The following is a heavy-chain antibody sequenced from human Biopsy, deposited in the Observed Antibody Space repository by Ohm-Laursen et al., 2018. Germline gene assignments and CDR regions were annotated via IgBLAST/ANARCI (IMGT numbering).Heavy chain of an antibody. CDR2: IKYDGSEH. Sequence: SLRLSCSASGFTVSYAYMSWVRLAPGKGLEWVANIKYDGSEHYYVDSVKGRFTISRDNAGNSLFLQMNSLRGEDTAVYYCVRNMLRLHGGFGEDWGQGTTVTVSS. CDR1: GFTVSYAY. CDR3: VRNMLRLHGGFGED. V-gene: IGHV3-7*01. J-gene: IGHJ4*02. D-gene: IGHD3-10*01.